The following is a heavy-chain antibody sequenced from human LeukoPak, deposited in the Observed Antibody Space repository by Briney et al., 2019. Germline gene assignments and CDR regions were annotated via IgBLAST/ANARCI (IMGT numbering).Heavy chain of an antibody. CDR3: ARSYSSSWYYYYYMDV. CDR1: GGTFSSYA. V-gene: IGHV1-69*05. D-gene: IGHD6-13*01. J-gene: IGHJ6*03. CDR2: IIPIFGTA. Sequence: ASVKVSCKASGGTFSSYAISWVRQAPGQGLEWMGGIIPIFGTANYAQKFQGRVTITTDESTSTAYMELSSLRSDDTAVYYCARSYSSSWYYYYYMDVWGKGTTVTVSS.